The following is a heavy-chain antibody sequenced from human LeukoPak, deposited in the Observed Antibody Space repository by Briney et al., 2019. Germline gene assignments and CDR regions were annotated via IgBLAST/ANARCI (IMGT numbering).Heavy chain of an antibody. CDR2: ISGSGGST. Sequence: GSLRLSCAASGFTFSSYAMSWVRQAPGKGLEWVSAISGSGGSTYYADSVKGRFTISRDNSKNTLYLQMNSLRAEDTAVYYCAKDFGRTPILTGYYHQPGYYFDYWGQGTLVTVSS. V-gene: IGHV3-23*01. J-gene: IGHJ4*02. CDR1: GFTFSSYA. D-gene: IGHD3-9*01. CDR3: AKDFGRTPILTGYYHQPGYYFDY.